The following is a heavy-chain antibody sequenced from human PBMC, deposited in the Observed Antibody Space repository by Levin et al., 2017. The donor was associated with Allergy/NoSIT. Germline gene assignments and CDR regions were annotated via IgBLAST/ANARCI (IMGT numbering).Heavy chain of an antibody. CDR3: VKSRRLALRFDAFDI. J-gene: IGHJ3*02. CDR1: GYTFSNYW. V-gene: IGHV5-51*03. CDR2: IYPNDSDT. D-gene: IGHD3-16*01. Sequence: GASVKVSCKGSGYTFSNYWIGWVRQMPGKGLEWMGIIYPNDSDTRYSPSFQGQVSISADKSISTAYLQWSSLKASDTAMYYCVKSRRLALRFDAFDIWGQGTKVTVSS.